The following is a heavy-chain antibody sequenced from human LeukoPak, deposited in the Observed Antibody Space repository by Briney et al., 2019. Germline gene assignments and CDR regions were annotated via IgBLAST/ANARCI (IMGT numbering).Heavy chain of an antibody. J-gene: IGHJ6*02. V-gene: IGHV5-51*01. CDR3: ARHTSGRPWDAIDV. CDR1: GYSLTSHW. D-gene: IGHD2-15*01. CDR2: TYPGSSDT. Sequence: GESLKISCKGSGYSLTSHWIAWVRQMPGKGLELMGITYPGSSDTRYSPSFQGQITISADKSIKNDYLQWRSLKTSDPAMYYCARHTSGRPWDAIDVWGQGTKVTVCS.